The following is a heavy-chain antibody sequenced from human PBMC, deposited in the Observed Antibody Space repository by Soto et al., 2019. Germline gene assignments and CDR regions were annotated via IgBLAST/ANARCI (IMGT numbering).Heavy chain of an antibody. CDR1: GDTFSNYA. V-gene: IGHV1-69*12. CDR3: AREASAPGTFREDASDI. D-gene: IGHD1-7*01. J-gene: IGHJ3*02. Sequence: QVQLVQSGAEVKKSGSSVKVACKVSGDTFSNYAINWVRRAPGQGLEWMGAIVPIFRTTNCAQKFQGRVTITADESKITAYMELSRLRSDDTATYYCAREASAPGTFREDASDIWGQGTKVTVSS. CDR2: IVPIFRTT.